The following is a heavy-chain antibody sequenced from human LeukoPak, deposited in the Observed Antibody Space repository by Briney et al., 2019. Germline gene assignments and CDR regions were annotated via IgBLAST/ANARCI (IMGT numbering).Heavy chain of an antibody. V-gene: IGHV4-59*01. CDR3: ARGWDDDTSLGFDY. D-gene: IGHD1-1*01. CDR1: GGSISSYY. Sequence: SETLSLTCTVCGGSISSYYWSWIRQPPGKGLEWIGYIYYSGSTNYNPSLTSRVTISVDTSKNQFSLKLSSVTAADTAVYYCARGWDDDTSLGFDYWGQGTLVTVS. CDR2: IYYSGST. J-gene: IGHJ4*02.